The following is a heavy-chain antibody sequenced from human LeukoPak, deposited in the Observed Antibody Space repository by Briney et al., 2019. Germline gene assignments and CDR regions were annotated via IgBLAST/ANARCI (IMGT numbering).Heavy chain of an antibody. J-gene: IGHJ4*02. V-gene: IGHV1-69*13. CDR3: ATSRDLSWYWYYFDY. D-gene: IGHD6-13*01. CDR2: IIPIFGTA. Sequence: SVKVSCKASGGTFSSYAISWVRQAPGQGLEWMGGIIPIFGTANYARKFQGRVTITADESTSTAYMELSSLRSEDTAVYYCATSRDLSWYWYYFDYWGQGTLVTVSS. CDR1: GGTFSSYA.